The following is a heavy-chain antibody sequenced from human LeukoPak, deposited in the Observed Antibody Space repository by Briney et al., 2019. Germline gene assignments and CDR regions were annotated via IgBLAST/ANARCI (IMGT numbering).Heavy chain of an antibody. Sequence: PGGSLRLSCAASRFTVSSNYMSWARQARGKGLEWVSVIYSGGSTYYADSVKGRFTISRDNSKNTLYLQMNSLRAEDTAVYYCAKGPYYYGSGSPAPYYFDYWGQGTLVTVSS. J-gene: IGHJ4*02. CDR2: IYSGGST. CDR3: AKGPYYYGSGSPAPYYFDY. V-gene: IGHV3-66*01. D-gene: IGHD3-10*01. CDR1: RFTVSSNY.